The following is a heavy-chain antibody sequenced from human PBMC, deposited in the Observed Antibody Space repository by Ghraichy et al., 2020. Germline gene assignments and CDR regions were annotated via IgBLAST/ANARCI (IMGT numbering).Heavy chain of an antibody. J-gene: IGHJ4*02. V-gene: IGHV3-23*01. Sequence: GGSLRLSCAASGFAFSNYAMSWVRQAPGKGLEWVSIISATNGNSYYADSLKGRFTISRDDAKNTLHLQINSLRVEDTAVYYCAKDQVRGYYSFDYWGQGTLVTVSS. CDR1: GFAFSNYA. CDR3: AKDQVRGYYSFDY. CDR2: ISATNGNS. D-gene: IGHD1-1*01.